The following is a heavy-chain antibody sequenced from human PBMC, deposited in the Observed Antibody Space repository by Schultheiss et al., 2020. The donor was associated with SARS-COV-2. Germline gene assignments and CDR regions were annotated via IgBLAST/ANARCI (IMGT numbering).Heavy chain of an antibody. J-gene: IGHJ3*02. CDR2: IWYDGSNK. Sequence: GGSLRLSCAASGFTFSSYSMNWVRQAPGKGLEWVAVIWYDGSNKYYADSVKGRFTISRDNAKNSLYLQMNSLRAEDTAVYYCAKDRGWNDVEQAFDIWGQGTMVTVSS. V-gene: IGHV3-33*03. CDR1: GFTFSSYS. D-gene: IGHD1-1*01. CDR3: AKDRGWNDVEQAFDI.